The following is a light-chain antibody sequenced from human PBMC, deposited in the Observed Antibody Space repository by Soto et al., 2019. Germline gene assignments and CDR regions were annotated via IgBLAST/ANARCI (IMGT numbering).Light chain of an antibody. Sequence: DIQMTQSPSTLSASVGDRVTITCRASQTINRWLAWYQQKPGEVPKLLLYKASVLESGVPSRFSGSVSGTEFTLTISRLQPEDVSTYYCQHWSFGQGTKVEI. V-gene: IGKV1-5*03. CDR1: QTINRW. CDR3: QHWS. CDR2: KAS. J-gene: IGKJ1*01.